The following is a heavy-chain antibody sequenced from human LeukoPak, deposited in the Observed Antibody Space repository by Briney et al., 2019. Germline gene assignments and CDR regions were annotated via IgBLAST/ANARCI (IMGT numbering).Heavy chain of an antibody. CDR2: ISSSGSTI. CDR1: GFTFSDYY. J-gene: IGHJ6*03. D-gene: IGHD3-10*01. Sequence: KTGGSLRLSCAASGFTFSDYYMSWIRQARGKGLEWVSYISSSGSTIYYADSVKGRFTISRDNAKNSLYLQMNSLRAEDTAVYYCARPYGSGSRYYYYYMDVWGKGTTVTVSS. CDR3: ARPYGSGSRYYYYYMDV. V-gene: IGHV3-11*01.